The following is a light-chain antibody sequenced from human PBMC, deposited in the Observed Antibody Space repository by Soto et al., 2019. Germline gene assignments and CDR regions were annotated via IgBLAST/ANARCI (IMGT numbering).Light chain of an antibody. CDR1: QCVSSSY. J-gene: IGKJ1*01. CDR3: QQFGRSPWT. CDR2: GAS. Sequence: EIVLTQSPGTLSLSPGERATLSCRASQCVSSSYLAWYQQKPGQAPRLLVYGASTRATGIPDRFSRSGSGTDLTLTISRLEPEDFAVYYCQQFGRSPWTFGQGTKVEIK. V-gene: IGKV3-20*01.